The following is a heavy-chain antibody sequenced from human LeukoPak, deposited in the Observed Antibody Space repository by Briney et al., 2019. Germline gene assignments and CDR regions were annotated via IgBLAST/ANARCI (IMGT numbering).Heavy chain of an antibody. CDR2: IRSKAYGGTT. Sequence: PGGSLRLSCTASGFTFGDYAMSWLRQAPGKGLEWVGFIRSKAYGGTTEYAASVKGRFTISRDDSKSIAYLQMNSLKTEDTAVYYCTRGDGLPSYYDFWSADSYYYYGMDVWGQGTTVTVSS. CDR1: GFTFGDYA. D-gene: IGHD3-3*01. CDR3: TRGDGLPSYYDFWSADSYYYYGMDV. J-gene: IGHJ6*02. V-gene: IGHV3-49*03.